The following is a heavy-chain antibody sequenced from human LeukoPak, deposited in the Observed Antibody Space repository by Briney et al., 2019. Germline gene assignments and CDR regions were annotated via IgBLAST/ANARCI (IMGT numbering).Heavy chain of an antibody. CDR2: IYPGDSDT. D-gene: IGHD5-24*01. CDR1: GYSITSYW. J-gene: IGHJ3*02. Sequence: GESLKISCRGSGYSITSYWIRWVRQMPGEGLGCMGIIYPGDSDTRYSPSFQGQVTISADKSISTAYLQWSSLKASDTAMYYCARTHVEIATTDTFDNCGQGTMVTVSS. CDR3: ARTHVEIATTDTFDN. V-gene: IGHV5-51*01.